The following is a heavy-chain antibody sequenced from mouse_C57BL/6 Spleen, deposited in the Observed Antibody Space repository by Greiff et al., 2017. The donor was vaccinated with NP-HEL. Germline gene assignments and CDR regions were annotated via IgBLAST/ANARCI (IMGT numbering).Heavy chain of an antibody. CDR2: IWTGGGT. V-gene: IGHV2-9-1*01. J-gene: IGHJ2*01. Sequence: VMLVESGPGLVAPSQSLSITCTVSGFSLTSYAISWVRQPPGKGLEWLGVIWTGGGTNYNSALKSRLSISKDNSKSQVFLKMNSLQTDDTARYYCARNLDDYDPLFDYWGQGTTLTVSS. CDR1: GFSLTSYA. D-gene: IGHD2-4*01. CDR3: ARNLDDYDPLFDY.